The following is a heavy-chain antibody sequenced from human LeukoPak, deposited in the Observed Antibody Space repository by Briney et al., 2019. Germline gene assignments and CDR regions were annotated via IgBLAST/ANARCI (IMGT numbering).Heavy chain of an antibody. V-gene: IGHV3-21*01. Sequence: GGSLRLSCAASGFTFNNYNMNWVRQAPGKGLEWVSSISRSSIYIYYANSVKGRFTISRDNAKNSLYLQMNSLRAEDTAVYYCATHLHCSSTSCYAQTALDYFDYWGQGTLVTVSS. D-gene: IGHD2-2*01. CDR3: ATHLHCSSTSCYAQTALDYFDY. CDR2: ISRSSIYI. CDR1: GFTFNNYN. J-gene: IGHJ4*02.